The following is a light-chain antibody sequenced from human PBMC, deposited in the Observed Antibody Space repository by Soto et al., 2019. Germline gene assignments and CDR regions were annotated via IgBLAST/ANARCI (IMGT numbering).Light chain of an antibody. CDR1: QSVSSN. CDR3: QQRSSWPLT. CDR2: GAS. Sequence: IVMTXXXAXXXVSXXXRXPPXXRASQSVSSNLAWYQQKPGQAPRLLIYGASTRATGIPARFSGSGSGTEFTLTISSLQSEDFAVYYCQQRSSWPLTFGGGTKVDI. V-gene: IGKV3-15*01. J-gene: IGKJ4*01.